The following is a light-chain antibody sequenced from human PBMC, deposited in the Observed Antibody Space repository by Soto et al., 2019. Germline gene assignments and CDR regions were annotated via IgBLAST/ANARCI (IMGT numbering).Light chain of an antibody. J-gene: IGLJ1*01. CDR2: EGS. Sequence: QLVLTQPASVSGSPGQSITISCTGTSSDIGSYNLVSWYQQHPGKAPKLMIYEGSKRPSGVSNRFSGSKSGNTASLTISGLQAEDEADYYCCSYADSDNFVFGTGTKLTVL. CDR3: CSYADSDNFV. CDR1: SSDIGSYNL. V-gene: IGLV2-23*01.